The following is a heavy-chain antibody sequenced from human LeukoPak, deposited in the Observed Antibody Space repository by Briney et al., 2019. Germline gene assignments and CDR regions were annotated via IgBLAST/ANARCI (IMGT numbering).Heavy chain of an antibody. D-gene: IGHD3-10*02. CDR1: GFTFSDYT. V-gene: IGHV3-21*01. CDR3: AELGITMIGGV. CDR2: LSSSSTDI. Sequence: GGSLRLSCAASGFTFSDYTMDWVRQAPGKGLEWVSSLSSSSTDIHYADSVKGRFTISRDNAKNSLYLQMNSLRAEDTAVYYCAELGITMIGGVWGKGTTVTISS. J-gene: IGHJ6*04.